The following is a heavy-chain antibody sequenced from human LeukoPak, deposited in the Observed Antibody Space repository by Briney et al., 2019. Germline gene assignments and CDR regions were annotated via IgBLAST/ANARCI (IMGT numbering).Heavy chain of an antibody. CDR2: ISSDGRST. V-gene: IGHV3-74*01. Sequence: HTGGSLRLSCAASGLTFSNYWMHWVRQAPGKGLVWVSGISSDGRSTVYADSVKGRFTISRDNAKNTLYLQMNSLGAEDTAVYYCATSAFDYWGQGTLVTVSS. CDR1: GLTFSNYW. J-gene: IGHJ4*02. D-gene: IGHD4-17*01. CDR3: ATSAFDY.